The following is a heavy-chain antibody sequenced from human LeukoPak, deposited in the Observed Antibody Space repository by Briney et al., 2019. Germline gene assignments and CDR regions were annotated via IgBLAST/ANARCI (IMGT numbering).Heavy chain of an antibody. V-gene: IGHV3-30*02. CDR2: IRYDGNEK. CDR1: EFTFSSYG. J-gene: IGHJ4*02. D-gene: IGHD3-10*01. Sequence: GGSLRLSCAASEFTFSSYGMHWVRQAPGKGLEWVAFIRYDGNEKYYGDSVKGRFTISRDNSKNTLYLQMNSLRAEDTAVYYCARDLEGSGSFYRPSYDYWGQGTLVTVSS. CDR3: ARDLEGSGSFYRPSYDY.